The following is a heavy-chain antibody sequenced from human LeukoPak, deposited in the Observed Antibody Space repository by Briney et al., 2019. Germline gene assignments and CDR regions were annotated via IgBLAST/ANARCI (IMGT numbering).Heavy chain of an antibody. Sequence: ASVKVSCKASGYTFTSYAMYWVRQAPGQRLEWMGWINAGNGNTKYSQKFQGRVTITRDTSASTAYMELSSLGSEDTAVYYCARPHIPEWYYDTFSDWFDPWGQGTLVTVSS. CDR1: GYTFTSYA. J-gene: IGHJ5*02. CDR2: INAGNGNT. V-gene: IGHV1-3*01. D-gene: IGHD3-22*01. CDR3: ARPHIPEWYYDTFSDWFDP.